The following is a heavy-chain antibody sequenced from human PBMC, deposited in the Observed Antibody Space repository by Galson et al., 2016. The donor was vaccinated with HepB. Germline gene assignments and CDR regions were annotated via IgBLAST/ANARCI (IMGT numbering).Heavy chain of an antibody. V-gene: IGHV4-34*01. CDR2: INFTGNT. CDR1: GGSLRGYY. D-gene: IGHD1-26*01. Sequence: SETLSLTCVVSGGSLRGYYWSYIRQPPGKGLEWIGEINFTGNTIYNPSLKSRVTISRDTSKNQFSLRLSSVTAADTAVYYCTRGKREIRPSDIWGQGRMVTVSS. CDR3: TRGKREIRPSDI. J-gene: IGHJ3*02.